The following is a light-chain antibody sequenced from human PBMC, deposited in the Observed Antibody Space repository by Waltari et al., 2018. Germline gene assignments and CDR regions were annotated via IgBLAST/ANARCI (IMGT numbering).Light chain of an antibody. CDR2: RNN. CDR1: SSNLGSNY. CDR3: AAWDDSLSVWV. J-gene: IGLJ3*02. V-gene: IGLV1-47*01. Sequence: QSVLTQPPSASGTPGQRVTIPCSGSSSNLGSNYVYWYQQLPGTAPKLLIYRNNQRPSGVPDRFSGSKSGTSASLAISGLRSEDGADYYCAAWDDSLSVWVFGGGTKLTVL.